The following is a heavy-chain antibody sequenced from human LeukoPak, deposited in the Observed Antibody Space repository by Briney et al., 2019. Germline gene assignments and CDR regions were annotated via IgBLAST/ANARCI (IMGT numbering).Heavy chain of an antibody. J-gene: IGHJ4*02. CDR1: GYTFTGYF. D-gene: IGHD1-26*01. CDR2: INPNSGGT. V-gene: IGHV1-2*02. Sequence: GASVKVSCKASGYTFTGYFMHWVRQAPGQGLEWMGWINPNSGGTNYAQKFQGRVTMTRDTSISTAYMELSRLRSGDTAVYYCATDVPEWNHSGSSYFDYWGQGTLVTVSS. CDR3: ATDVPEWNHSGSSYFDY.